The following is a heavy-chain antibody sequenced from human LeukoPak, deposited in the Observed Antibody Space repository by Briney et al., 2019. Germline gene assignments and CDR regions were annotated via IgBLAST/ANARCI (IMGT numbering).Heavy chain of an antibody. Sequence: PGGSLRLPCAASEFTFSSYWMSWVRQAPGKGLEWVANIKRDGSEEYYVDSVKGRFTISRDNAKNSLYLQMDSLRVEDTAVYFCARFAIAPTMRAVDYWGQGTLVTVSS. D-gene: IGHD5-12*01. J-gene: IGHJ4*02. V-gene: IGHV3-7*01. CDR2: IKRDGSEE. CDR3: ARFAIAPTMRAVDY. CDR1: EFTFSSYW.